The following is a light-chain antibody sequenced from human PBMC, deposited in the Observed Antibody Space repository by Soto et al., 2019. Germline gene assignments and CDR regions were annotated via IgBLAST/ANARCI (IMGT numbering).Light chain of an antibody. Sequence: DIQMTQSPTSLSASVGDRVTITCRASQGIRNFVAWYQQKPGKAPKLLIYAASTLQSGVPSRFSGSGSGTAFTLIINSLQPEDVATYSCQKYSSVPVFGPGTKVEIK. V-gene: IGKV1-27*01. CDR2: AAS. CDR1: QGIRNF. J-gene: IGKJ3*01. CDR3: QKYSSVPV.